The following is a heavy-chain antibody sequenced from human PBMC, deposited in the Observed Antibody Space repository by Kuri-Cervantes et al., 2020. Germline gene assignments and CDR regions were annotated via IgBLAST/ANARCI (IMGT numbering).Heavy chain of an antibody. Sequence: ASAKVSCKASGYTFTSYYMHWVRQAPGQGLEWMGIINPYGGSTSYAQKFQGRVTMTRDTSTSTVYMELSSLRSEDTAVYYCARRSGYGRSGTVTTFFDYWGQGTLVTVSS. D-gene: IGHD4-17*01. CDR2: INPYGGST. CDR3: ARRSGYGRSGTVTTFFDY. V-gene: IGHV1-46*01. J-gene: IGHJ4*02. CDR1: GYTFTSYY.